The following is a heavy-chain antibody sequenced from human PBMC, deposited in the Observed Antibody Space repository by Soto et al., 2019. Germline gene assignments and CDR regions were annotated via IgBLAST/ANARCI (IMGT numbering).Heavy chain of an antibody. Sequence: GGSLRLSCAASGFTFSSHWMHWFRQAPGKGLVWVSHIGPDGSNTRDADSVQGRFTISRDNARNTLYLQMNSLRDEDTAVYYCGRHNNWSYDFWGQGVLVAVSS. V-gene: IGHV3-74*01. CDR3: GRHNNWSYDF. CDR1: GFTFSSHW. J-gene: IGHJ4*02. CDR2: IGPDGSNT. D-gene: IGHD1-1*01.